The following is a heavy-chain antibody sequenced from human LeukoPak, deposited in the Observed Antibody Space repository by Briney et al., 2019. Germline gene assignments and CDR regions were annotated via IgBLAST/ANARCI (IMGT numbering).Heavy chain of an antibody. CDR1: GYTFTGYY. D-gene: IGHD5-24*01. CDR2: INPNSGGT. CDR3: AIPRDGYKNYYFDY. J-gene: IGHJ4*02. Sequence: ASVKVSCKASGYTFTGYYMHWVRQAPRQGLEWMGWINPNSGGTNYAQKFQGRVTMTRDTSISTAYMELGRLRSDDTAVYYCAIPRDGYKNYYFDYWGQGTLVTVSS. V-gene: IGHV1-2*02.